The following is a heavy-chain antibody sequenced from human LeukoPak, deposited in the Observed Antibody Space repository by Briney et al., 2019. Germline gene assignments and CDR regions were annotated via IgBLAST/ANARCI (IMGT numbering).Heavy chain of an antibody. CDR1: GFTFDDYA. D-gene: IGHD1-26*01. J-gene: IGHJ4*02. Sequence: GRSLRLSCAASGFTFDDYAMHWVRQAPGKGLEWVSGISWNSGSIGYADSVKGRFTISRDNAKNSLYLQMNSLRAEDTALYYCAKDLLGATSYYFDYWGQGTLVTVSS. CDR2: ISWNSGSI. CDR3: AKDLLGATSYYFDY. V-gene: IGHV3-9*01.